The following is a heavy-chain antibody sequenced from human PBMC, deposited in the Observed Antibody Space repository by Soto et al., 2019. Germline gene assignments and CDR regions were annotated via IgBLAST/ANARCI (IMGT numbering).Heavy chain of an antibody. Sequence: QVQLVQSGAEVKKPGSSVKVSCKASGGTFSSYAITWVRQAPGQGLEWMGRIIPIFGTANYNQKFQGRVTITADESTSTAYMELSSLRSEDTAGYYCARNEYSPTFYYYGMDVWGQGTTVTVSS. D-gene: IGHD6-6*01. V-gene: IGHV1-69*01. CDR2: IIPIFGTA. CDR1: GGTFSSYA. CDR3: ARNEYSPTFYYYGMDV. J-gene: IGHJ6*02.